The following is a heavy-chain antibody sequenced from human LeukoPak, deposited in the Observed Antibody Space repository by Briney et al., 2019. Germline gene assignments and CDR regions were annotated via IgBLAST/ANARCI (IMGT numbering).Heavy chain of an antibody. CDR3: AIGDEENWFDP. Sequence: ASVKVSCKASGYTFTSYGISWVRQAPGQGLEWMGWISAYNGNTNYAQKLQGRVTMTTDTSTSTAYVELRSLRSDDTAVYYCAIGDEENWFDPWGQGTLVTVSS. V-gene: IGHV1-18*01. CDR2: ISAYNGNT. J-gene: IGHJ5*02. CDR1: GYTFTSYG.